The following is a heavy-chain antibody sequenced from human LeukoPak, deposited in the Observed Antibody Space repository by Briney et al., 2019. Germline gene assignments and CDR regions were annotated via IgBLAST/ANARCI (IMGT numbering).Heavy chain of an antibody. CDR3: AREPTSGWYDY. V-gene: IGHV4-59*01. Sequence: SETLYLTCTVSGGSIRSYYWSWIRQPPGKGLEWIGYIYDNGNTNYNPSLKSRVTISVDTSKNQFSLKLSSVTAADTAVYYCAREPTSGWYDYWGQGTLVTVSS. D-gene: IGHD6-19*01. J-gene: IGHJ4*02. CDR1: GGSIRSYY. CDR2: IYDNGNT.